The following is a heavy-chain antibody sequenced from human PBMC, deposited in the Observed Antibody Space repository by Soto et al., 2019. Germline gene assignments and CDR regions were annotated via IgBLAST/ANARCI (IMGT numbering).Heavy chain of an antibody. CDR2: ISGSGGSK. D-gene: IGHD1-26*01. J-gene: IGHJ4*02. CDR3: AKFEKVGATPFDY. V-gene: IGHV3-23*01. Sequence: GGSLGLSCAASGFTFSSYAMSWGRQAPGKGLEWVSAISGSGGSKYYADSVKGRFTISRDNSKHTLYLQMNRLRAEDTAVYYCAKFEKVGATPFDYWGQGTLVTVSS. CDR1: GFTFSSYA.